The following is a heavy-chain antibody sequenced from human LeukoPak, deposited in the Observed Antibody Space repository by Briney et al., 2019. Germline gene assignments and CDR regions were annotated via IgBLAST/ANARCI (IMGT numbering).Heavy chain of an antibody. CDR2: IYPGDSDT. D-gene: IGHD3-10*01. CDR1: GYSFTSYW. V-gene: IGHV5-51*01. Sequence: GESLKISCKGSGYSFTSYWIGWVRQMPGKGLEWMGIIYPGDSDTRYSPSFQGQVTISADKSTSTAYLQWSSLKASDTAMYYCARQVRVYYYYMDVWGKGTTVTVSS. J-gene: IGHJ6*03. CDR3: ARQVRVYYYYMDV.